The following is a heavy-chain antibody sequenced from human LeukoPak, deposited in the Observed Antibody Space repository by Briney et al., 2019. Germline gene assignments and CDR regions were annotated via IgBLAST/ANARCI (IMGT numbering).Heavy chain of an antibody. CDR2: IYYSGST. CDR1: GGSISSGGYY. J-gene: IGHJ4*02. Sequence: SETLSLTCTVSGGSISSGGYYWSWIRQHPGKGLEWIGYIYYSGSTYYNPSLKSRVTISVDTSKNQFSLKLSSVTAADTAVYYCASSHSDYGDYYFDYWGRGTLVTVSS. V-gene: IGHV4-31*03. CDR3: ASSHSDYGDYYFDY. D-gene: IGHD4-17*01.